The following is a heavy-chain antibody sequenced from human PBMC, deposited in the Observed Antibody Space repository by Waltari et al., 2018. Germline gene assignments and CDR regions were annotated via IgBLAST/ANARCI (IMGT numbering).Heavy chain of an antibody. CDR1: GFTFSSYG. V-gene: IGHV3-33*06. Sequence: QVQLVESGGGVVQPGRSLRLSCAASGFTFSSYGMHWVRQDPGKGLERVAVIWDDGSNKYYADSVKGRFTISRDNSKNTLYLQMNSLRAEDTAVYYCAKDQVSSYSNYYYYYYMDVWGKGTTVTVSS. D-gene: IGHD6-13*01. CDR3: AKDQVSSYSNYYYYYYMDV. J-gene: IGHJ6*03. CDR2: IWDDGSNK.